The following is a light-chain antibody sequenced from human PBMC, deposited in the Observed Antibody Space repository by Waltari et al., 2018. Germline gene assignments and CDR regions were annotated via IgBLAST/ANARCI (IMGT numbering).Light chain of an antibody. CDR1: RGGIGSGY. V-gene: IGLV6-57*03. CDR3: QSFDSTNPWV. Sequence: NFMLTQPHSVSESPGKTITISCTRSRGGIGSGYLHMYQQRPGSAPTTMIYEDKKRPSGVPDRFSGSIDSSSNSASLTISGLKTEDEADYYCQSFDSTNPWVFGGGTKLTVL. CDR2: EDK. J-gene: IGLJ3*02.